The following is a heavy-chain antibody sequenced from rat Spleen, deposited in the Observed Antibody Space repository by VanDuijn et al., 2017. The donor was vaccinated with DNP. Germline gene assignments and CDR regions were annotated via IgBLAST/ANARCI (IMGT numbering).Heavy chain of an antibody. Sequence: EVQLVESGGGLVQPGRSLKLSCAASGFNFNDYWMGWIRQAPGKGLEWIGEINEDSSTIKYTPSLKDKFTISRDNAQNTLYLQMSKLGSEDTAIYYCARMGNYGWFAYWGQGTLVTVSS. CDR2: INEDSSTI. CDR3: ARMGNYGWFAY. J-gene: IGHJ3*01. CDR1: GFNFNDYW. D-gene: IGHD1-1*01. V-gene: IGHV4-2*01.